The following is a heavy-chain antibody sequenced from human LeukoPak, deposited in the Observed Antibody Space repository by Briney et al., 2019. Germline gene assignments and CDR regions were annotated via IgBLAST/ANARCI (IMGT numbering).Heavy chain of an antibody. D-gene: IGHD3-16*01. J-gene: IGHJ4*02. CDR3: ARDGFGTGSN. Sequence: PGGSLRLSCAASGFIFSSYWMSWVRQAPGKGLEWVANIKRDGSEKNYVDSVKGRFIISRDNAKNSLYLQMNTLRADDTAVYYCARDGFGTGSNWGQGTLVTVSS. V-gene: IGHV3-7*03. CDR1: GFIFSSYW. CDR2: IKRDGSEK.